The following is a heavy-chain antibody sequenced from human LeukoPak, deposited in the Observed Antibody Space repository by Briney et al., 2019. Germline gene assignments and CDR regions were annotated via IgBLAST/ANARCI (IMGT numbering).Heavy chain of an antibody. Sequence: GEIYHSGSTYYNPSLKSRVTISVDRSKNQFSLKLSSVTAADTAVYYCARAAAGAFFGYWGQGTLVTVSS. J-gene: IGHJ4*02. D-gene: IGHD6-13*01. CDR2: IYHSGST. CDR3: ARAAAGAFFGY. V-gene: IGHV4-30-2*01.